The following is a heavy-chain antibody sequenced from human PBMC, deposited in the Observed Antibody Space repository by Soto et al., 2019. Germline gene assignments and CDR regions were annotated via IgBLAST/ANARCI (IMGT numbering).Heavy chain of an antibody. CDR2: IYPGDSDT. CDR1: GYSFTSYW. Sequence: DESLKICCKGSGYSFTSYWIGWVHQMPGKGLGWMGIIYPGDSDTRYSPSFQGQVTISADKSIGTAYLQWSSLKASDTAMYYCASRTLAENSSSYDCYWGKDVWGQGTRDTVSS. CDR3: ASRTLAENSSSYDCYWGKDV. V-gene: IGHV5-51*07. J-gene: IGHJ6*02. D-gene: IGHD6-6*01.